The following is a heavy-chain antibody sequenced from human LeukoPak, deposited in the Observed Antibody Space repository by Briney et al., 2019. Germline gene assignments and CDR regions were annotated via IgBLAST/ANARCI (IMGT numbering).Heavy chain of an antibody. CDR1: GGSFSGYY. V-gene: IGHV4-34*01. CDR3: ARGGSYLTSNDY. CDR2: IHHSGTT. D-gene: IGHD1-26*01. J-gene: IGHJ4*02. Sequence: SETLSLTCTVYGGSFSGYYWSWIRQPPGKGLEWIGEIHHSGTTNYNPSLKSRVTISLDTSKNQFSLKVGSVTAADTAVYYCARGGSYLTSNDYWGQGTLVTVSS.